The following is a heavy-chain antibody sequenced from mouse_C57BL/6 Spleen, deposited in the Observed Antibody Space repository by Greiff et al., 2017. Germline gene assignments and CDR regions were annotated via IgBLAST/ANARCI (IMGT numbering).Heavy chain of an antibody. J-gene: IGHJ4*01. CDR3: ARKGLGDY. CDR1: GYSFTGYY. CDR2: ITPSTGGT. V-gene: IGHV1-42*01. Sequence: VQLQQSGPELVKPGASVQISCQASGYSFTGYYMNWVKQSPEKSLEWIGEITPSTGGTTYNQKFKAKATLTVDKSSSTAYMQLKSLTSEDSAVYYCARKGLGDYWGQGTSVTVSS.